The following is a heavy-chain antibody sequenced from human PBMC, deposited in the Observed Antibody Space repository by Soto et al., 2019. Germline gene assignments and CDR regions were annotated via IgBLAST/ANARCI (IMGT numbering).Heavy chain of an antibody. V-gene: IGHV3-23*01. CDR1: GFTFSNYA. D-gene: IGHD2-2*01. CDR3: VRDCSSSSCSVWKY. Sequence: EVQLLESGGGLVQPGGSLRLSCAASGFTFSNYAMTWVRQAPGKGLEWVSGVTGNADKTYYADSVKGRFSIFRDNSKNTLYLQMNSLRVEDMAVYYCVRDCSSSSCSVWKYWGQGVLVTVSS. CDR2: VTGNADKT. J-gene: IGHJ4*02.